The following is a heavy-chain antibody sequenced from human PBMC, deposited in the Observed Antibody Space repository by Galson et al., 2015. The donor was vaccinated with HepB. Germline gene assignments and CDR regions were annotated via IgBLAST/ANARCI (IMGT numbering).Heavy chain of an antibody. Sequence: TLSLTCTVSSDSINSYYWNWIRQPAGKGLEWIGRIHFSGHTIYNPSLKSRVTVSVDTSANQFSLRLNSVTAADTAVYYCARGRNNYFDPWGQGTLVTVSS. V-gene: IGHV4-4*07. J-gene: IGHJ5*02. CDR3: ARGRNNYFDP. CDR2: IHFSGHT. CDR1: SDSINSYY.